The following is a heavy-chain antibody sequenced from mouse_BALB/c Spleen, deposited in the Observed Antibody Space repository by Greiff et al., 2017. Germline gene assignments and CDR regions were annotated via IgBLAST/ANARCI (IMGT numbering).Heavy chain of an antibody. CDR3: ARNYGSIYWYFDV. CDR1: GYSFTGYY. J-gene: IGHJ1*01. D-gene: IGHD1-1*01. Sequence: VQLQQSGPELVKPGASVKISCKASGYSFTGYYMHWVKQSHVKSLEWIGRINPYNGATSYNQNFKDKASLTVDKSSSTAYMELHSLTSEDSAVYYCARNYGSIYWYFDVWGAGTTVTVSS. V-gene: IGHV1-31*01. CDR2: INPYNGAT.